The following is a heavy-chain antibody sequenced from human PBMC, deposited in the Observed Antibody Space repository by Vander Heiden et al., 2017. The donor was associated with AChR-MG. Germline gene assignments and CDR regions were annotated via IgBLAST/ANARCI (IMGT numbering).Heavy chain of an antibody. Sequence: QVQLVESGGGVVQPGRSLRLPCAASGSTFSSYGMHWVRQAPGKGLEWVAVIWYDGSNKYYADSVKGRFTISRDNSKNTLYLQMNSLRAEDTAVYYCARDQNYYGSGSYYLDYWGQGTLVTVSS. J-gene: IGHJ4*02. CDR3: ARDQNYYGSGSYYLDY. CDR1: GSTFSSYG. D-gene: IGHD3-10*01. V-gene: IGHV3-33*01. CDR2: IWYDGSNK.